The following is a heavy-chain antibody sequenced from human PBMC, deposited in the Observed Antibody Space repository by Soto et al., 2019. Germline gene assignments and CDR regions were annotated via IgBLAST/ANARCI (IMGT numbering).Heavy chain of an antibody. D-gene: IGHD3-10*01. Sequence: SVKVSCKASGGTFSSYAIGWVRQAPGQGLEWMGGIIPIFGTANYAQKFQGRVTITADESTSTAYMELSSLRSEDTVVYYCARDEYYYGFGYWGQGTLVTVSS. CDR2: IIPIFGTA. CDR3: ARDEYYYGFGY. CDR1: GGTFSSYA. J-gene: IGHJ4*02. V-gene: IGHV1-69*13.